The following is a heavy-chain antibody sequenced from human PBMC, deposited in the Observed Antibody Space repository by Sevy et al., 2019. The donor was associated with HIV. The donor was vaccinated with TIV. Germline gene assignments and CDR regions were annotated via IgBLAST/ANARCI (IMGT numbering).Heavy chain of an antibody. V-gene: IGHV1-24*01. CDR2: FDPEDGEG. CDR3: ATTREYYEDNSGYLDY. CDR1: GKNLNDLP. Sequence: ASVKVSCKVSGKNLNDLPMHWVRQAPGKGLEWMGRFDPEDGEGIYAQKFQGRVTMTEDTSRDTAYMELNSLRSEDTAMYYCATTREYYEDNSGYLDYWGQGILVTVSS. J-gene: IGHJ4*02. D-gene: IGHD3-16*01.